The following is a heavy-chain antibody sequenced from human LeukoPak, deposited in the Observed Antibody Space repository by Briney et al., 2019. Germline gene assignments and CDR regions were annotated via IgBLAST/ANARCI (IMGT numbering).Heavy chain of an antibody. V-gene: IGHV4-59*01. D-gene: IGHD2-2*01. J-gene: IGHJ6*02. CDR2: IYYSGSS. CDR3: ARGPTNGMDV. Sequence: SETLSLTCTVSGGSISSYSWSWIRQPPGKGLEWIGYIYYSGSSNYNPSLKSRVTISVDTSKNQFSLRLSSVTAADTAVYYCARGPTNGMDVWGQGTTVTVSS. CDR1: GGSISSYS.